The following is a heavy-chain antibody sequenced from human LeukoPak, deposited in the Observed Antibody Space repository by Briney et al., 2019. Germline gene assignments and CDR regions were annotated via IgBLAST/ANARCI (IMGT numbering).Heavy chain of an antibody. D-gene: IGHD4-4*01. Sequence: PSETLSLTCTVSGGSIRSGDYSWTWIRQHPGKGLEWIGYIYYSESTYYHPSLTSRATVSVDTTRNLFSMKLRSVTAADTAIYYCARDHTETRSLNFRNYYYYGMDIWGQGTTVSVFS. V-gene: IGHV4-31*03. CDR2: IYYSEST. CDR1: GGSIRSGDYS. J-gene: IGHJ6*02. CDR3: ARDHTETRSLNFRNYYYYGMDI.